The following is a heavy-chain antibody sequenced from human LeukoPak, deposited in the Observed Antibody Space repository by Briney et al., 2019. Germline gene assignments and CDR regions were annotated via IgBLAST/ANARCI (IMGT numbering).Heavy chain of an antibody. CDR3: ARDGRCSSTSCYHIDY. J-gene: IGHJ4*02. CDR1: GYTFTSYD. D-gene: IGHD2-2*01. CDR2: MNPNSGNT. Sequence: GASVKVSCKASGYTFTSYDINWVRQATGQGLEWMGWMNPNSGNTGYAQKFQGRVTMTRNTSISTAYMELSSLRSEDTAVYYCARDGRCSSTSCYHIDYWGQGTLVTVSS. V-gene: IGHV1-8*01.